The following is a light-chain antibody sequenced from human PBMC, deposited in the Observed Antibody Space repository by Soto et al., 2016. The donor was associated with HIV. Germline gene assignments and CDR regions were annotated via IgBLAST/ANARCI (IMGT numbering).Light chain of an antibody. J-gene: IGKJ4*01. CDR2: LGS. CDR3: MQALQTPLT. CDR1: QSLLHSNGYYY. Sequence: DIVMTQSPLTLPVTPGESASISCRSSQSLLHSNGYYYLTWYLQKPGQSPRLLMYLGSTRASWVPDRFSGSGSGTDFTLKISRVEADDIGVYYCMQALQTPLTFGGGTKVEIK. V-gene: IGKV2-28*01.